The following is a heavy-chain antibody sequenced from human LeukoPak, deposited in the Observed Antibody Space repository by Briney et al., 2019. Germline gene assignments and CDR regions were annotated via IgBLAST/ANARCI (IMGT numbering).Heavy chain of an antibody. CDR1: GYTFTSYD. Sequence: PRASVKVSCKASGYTFTSYDINWVRQATGQRLEWMGWMNPNSGNTGYSQKFQGRVTMTRNTSISTAYMELSSLRSEDTAVYYCARGPTMVRGVIVVLDVWGKGTRSPSPQ. V-gene: IGHV1-8*01. J-gene: IGHJ6*04. D-gene: IGHD3-10*01. CDR3: ARGPTMVRGVIVVLDV. CDR2: MNPNSGNT.